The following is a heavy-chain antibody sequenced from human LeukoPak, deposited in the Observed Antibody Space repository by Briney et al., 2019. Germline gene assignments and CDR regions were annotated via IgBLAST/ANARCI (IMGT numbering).Heavy chain of an antibody. J-gene: IGHJ4*02. CDR3: AREPQYDILTGYYTD. V-gene: IGHV1-69*05. CDR1: GGTFSSYA. Sequence: GSSVKVSCKASGGTFSSYAISWVRQAPGQGLEWMGGIIPIFGTANYAQKFQGRVTITTDESTSTAYMELSSLRSEDTAVYYCAREPQYDILTGYYTDWGQGTLSPSPQ. D-gene: IGHD3-9*01. CDR2: IIPIFGTA.